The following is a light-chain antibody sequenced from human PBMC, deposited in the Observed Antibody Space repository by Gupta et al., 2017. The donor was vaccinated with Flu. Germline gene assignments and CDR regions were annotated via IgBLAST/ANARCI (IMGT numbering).Light chain of an antibody. CDR3: QQYNNWPPWT. J-gene: IGKJ1*01. CDR2: GAS. Sequence: EIVMTQSPATLSVSPGERATLSCRASQSVSNNLAWYQQTPGQAPRLLIYGASTRATGIPARFSGSGSGTEFTLTISSLQSEDVAVYYCQQYNNWPPWTFGQGTKVEIK. CDR1: QSVSNN. V-gene: IGKV3-15*01.